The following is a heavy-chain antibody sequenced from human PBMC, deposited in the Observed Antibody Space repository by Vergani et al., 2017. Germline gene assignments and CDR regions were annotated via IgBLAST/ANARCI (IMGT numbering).Heavy chain of an antibody. CDR3: ARLGYCSSTSCYVGRFDP. V-gene: IGHV4-59*08. CDR1: GGSISSYY. J-gene: IGHJ5*02. CDR2: IYYSGRT. Sequence: QVQLQESGPGLVKPSETLSLTCTVSGGSISSYYWSWIRQPPGKGLEWIGYIYYSGRTNYNPSLKSRVTISVDTSKNQFSLKLSSVTAADTAVYYCARLGYCSSTSCYVGRFDPWGQGTLVTVSS. D-gene: IGHD2-2*01.